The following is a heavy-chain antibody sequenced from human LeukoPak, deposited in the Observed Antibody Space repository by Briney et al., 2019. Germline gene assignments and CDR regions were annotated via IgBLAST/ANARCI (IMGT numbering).Heavy chain of an antibody. CDR2: IKPNSGGT. J-gene: IGHJ4*02. D-gene: IGHD1-26*01. V-gene: IGHV1-2*02. CDR3: ARGSIVGATFDYFDC. Sequence: EASVKVSCKASGYTFTGYYIHWVRQAPGQGLEWMGWIKPNSGGTNYAQKFQGRVTMTRDTSISTAYMELSRLRSDDTAVYYCARGSIVGATFDYFDCWGQGTLVTVSS. CDR1: GYTFTGYY.